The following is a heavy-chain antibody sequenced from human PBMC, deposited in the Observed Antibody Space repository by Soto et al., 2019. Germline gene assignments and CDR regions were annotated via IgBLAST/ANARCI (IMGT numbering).Heavy chain of an antibody. CDR2: IILSEST. Sequence: QVQLQQWGAGLLNPSETLSLTCAVYGGSLMGYAWTWIRQPPGTGLEGIGEIILSESTKYNPSLKSRVTISVDTSKNQFSLKLTSVTAADTAVYYCARDKITGLFDYWGQGTLVTVSS. J-gene: IGHJ4*02. V-gene: IGHV4-34*12. CDR1: GGSLMGYA. CDR3: ARDKITGLFDY. D-gene: IGHD2-8*02.